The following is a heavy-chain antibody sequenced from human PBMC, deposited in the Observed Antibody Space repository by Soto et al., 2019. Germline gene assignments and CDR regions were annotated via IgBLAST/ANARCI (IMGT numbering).Heavy chain of an antibody. CDR2: ISACNGNT. CDR1: GYTFTNFG. J-gene: IGHJ4*02. V-gene: IGHV1-18*01. CDR3: GRDLQADY. Sequence: ASVKVSCKASGYTFTNFGISWVRQAPGQRLEWMGWISACNGNTNYSQNFQGRVTITTDTSASTAYMELSSLRSEDTAVYYCGRDLQADYWGQGTLVTVSS.